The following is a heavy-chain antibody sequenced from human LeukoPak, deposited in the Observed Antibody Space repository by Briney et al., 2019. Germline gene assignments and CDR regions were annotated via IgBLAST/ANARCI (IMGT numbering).Heavy chain of an antibody. CDR2: IYYSGST. J-gene: IGHJ4*02. V-gene: IGHV4-59*01. D-gene: IGHD6-19*01. Sequence: PSETLSLTCTVSGGSISSYYWSWIRQPPGKGLEWIGYIYYSGSTNYNPSLKSRVTISVDTSKNQFSLKLSSVTAADTAVYYCAREGSGWSNRAYYFDYWGQGTLVTVSS. CDR1: GGSISSYY. CDR3: AREGSGWSNRAYYFDY.